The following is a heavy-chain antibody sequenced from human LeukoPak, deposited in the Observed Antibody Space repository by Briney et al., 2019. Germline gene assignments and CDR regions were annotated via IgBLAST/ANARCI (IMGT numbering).Heavy chain of an antibody. CDR2: INPSGGST. D-gene: IGHD2/OR15-2a*01. CDR1: GYTFTSYY. J-gene: IGHJ6*02. Sequence: GASVKVSCKASGYTFTSYYMHWVRQAPGQGLEWMGIINPSGGSTRYAQKFQGRVTMTSDTSPSTVYMELRSLRSEATAVYYCARDRLLRLKYGMDVWGQGTTVTVSS. CDR3: ARDRLLRLKYGMDV. V-gene: IGHV1-46*01.